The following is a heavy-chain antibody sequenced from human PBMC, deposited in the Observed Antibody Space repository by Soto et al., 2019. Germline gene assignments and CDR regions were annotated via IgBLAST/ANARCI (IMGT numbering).Heavy chain of an antibody. J-gene: IGHJ1*01. CDR1: GFTFSSYA. D-gene: IGHD2-21*01. CDR2: ISGSGGST. CDR3: AKDPLGGNSVEYFQH. Sequence: EVQLLESGGGLVQPGGSLRLSCAASGFTFSSYAMSWVRQAPGKGLEWVSAISGSGGSTYYADSLKGRFTISRDNSKNTLYLQMNSLRAEDTAVYYCAKDPLGGNSVEYFQHWGQGTLVTVSS. V-gene: IGHV3-23*01.